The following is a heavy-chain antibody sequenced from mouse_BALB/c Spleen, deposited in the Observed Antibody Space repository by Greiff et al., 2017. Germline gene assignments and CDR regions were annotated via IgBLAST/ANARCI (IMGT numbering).Heavy chain of an antibody. CDR3: AGGSSGAWFAY. J-gene: IGHJ3*01. CDR1: GFNIKDTY. CDR2: IDPANGNT. Sequence: VHVKQSGAELVKPGASVKLSCTASGFNIKDTYMHWVKQRPEQGLEWIGRIDPANGNTKYDPKFQGKATITADTSSNTAYLQLSSLTSEDTAVYYCAGGSSGAWFAYWGQGTLVTVSA. D-gene: IGHD1-1*01. V-gene: IGHV14-3*02.